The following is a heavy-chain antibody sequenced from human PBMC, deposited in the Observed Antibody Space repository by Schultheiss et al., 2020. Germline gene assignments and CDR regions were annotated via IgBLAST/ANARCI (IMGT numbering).Heavy chain of an antibody. V-gene: IGHV3-49*04. CDR2: IRSKAYGGTT. Sequence: GGSLRLSCTASGFTFGDYAMSWVRQAPGKGLEWVGFIRSKAYGGTTEYAASVKGRFTISRDDSKSIAYLQMNSLKTEDTAVYYCTRDSVAGSGIRPQDYWGQGTLVTVSS. D-gene: IGHD3-10*01. CDR3: TRDSVAGSGIRPQDY. CDR1: GFTFGDYA. J-gene: IGHJ4*02.